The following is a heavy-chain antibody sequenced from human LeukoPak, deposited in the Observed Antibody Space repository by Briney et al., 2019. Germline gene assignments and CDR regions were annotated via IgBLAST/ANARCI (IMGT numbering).Heavy chain of an antibody. Sequence: ASVTVSCKASGYTFTGYYMHWVRQAPGQGLEWMGWIIPNSGGTNYAQNFQGRVTMTRDTSISTAYMELSRLRSDDTAVYYCAFSVGATMGFDYWGQGTLVIVSS. CDR3: AFSVGATMGFDY. D-gene: IGHD1-26*01. V-gene: IGHV1-2*02. CDR1: GYTFTGYY. J-gene: IGHJ4*02. CDR2: IIPNSGGT.